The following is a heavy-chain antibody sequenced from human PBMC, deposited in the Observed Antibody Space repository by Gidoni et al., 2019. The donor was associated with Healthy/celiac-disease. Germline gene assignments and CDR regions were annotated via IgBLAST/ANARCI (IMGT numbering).Heavy chain of an antibody. J-gene: IGHJ3*02. CDR3: ARGAYDSSGYDHAFDI. CDR1: GGTFSSYT. V-gene: IGHV1-69*02. D-gene: IGHD3-22*01. CDR2: IIPILGIA. Sequence: QVQLVQSGAEVKKPGSSVKVPCKASGGTFSSYTISWVRQAPGQGLEWMGRIIPILGIANYAQKFQGRVTITADKSTSTAYMELSSLRSEDTAVYYCARGAYDSSGYDHAFDIWGQGTMVTVSS.